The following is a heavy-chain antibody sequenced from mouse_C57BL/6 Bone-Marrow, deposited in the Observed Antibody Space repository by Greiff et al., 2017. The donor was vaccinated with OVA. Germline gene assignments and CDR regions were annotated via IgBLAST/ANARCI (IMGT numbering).Heavy chain of an antibody. V-gene: IGHV1-22*01. CDR1: GYTFTDYN. J-gene: IGHJ3*01. D-gene: IGHD1-1*01. CDR2: INPNNGGT. CDR3: AREYYGSSSFAY. Sequence: EVQLVESGPELVKPGASVKMSCKASGYTFTDYNMHWVKQSHGKSLEWIGYINPNNGGTSYNQKFKGKATLTVNKSSSTAYMELRSLTSEDSAVYYCAREYYGSSSFAYWGQGTLVTVSA.